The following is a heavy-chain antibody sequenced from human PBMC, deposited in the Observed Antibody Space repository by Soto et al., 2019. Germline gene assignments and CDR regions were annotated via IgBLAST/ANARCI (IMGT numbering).Heavy chain of an antibody. Sequence: PGESLKISCKGSGYSFTSYWISWVRQMPGKGLEWMGRIDPSDSYTNYSPSFQGHVTISADKSISTAYLQWSSLKASDTAMYYCARQHSLVYYYYYGMDVWGQGTTVTVSS. D-gene: IGHD6-13*01. CDR3: ARQHSLVYYYYYGMDV. CDR2: IDPSDSYT. V-gene: IGHV5-10-1*01. CDR1: GYSFTSYW. J-gene: IGHJ6*02.